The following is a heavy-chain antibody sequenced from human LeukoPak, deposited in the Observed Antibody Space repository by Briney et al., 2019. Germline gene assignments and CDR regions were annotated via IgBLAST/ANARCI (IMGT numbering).Heavy chain of an antibody. D-gene: IGHD5-18*01. J-gene: IGHJ4*02. V-gene: IGHV3-48*03. CDR2: ISSGGSTI. CDR1: GFSFSSYE. CDR3: AREGTAMLEYSFDY. Sequence: GGSLRLSCAASGFSFSSYEMIWVRQAPGKGLEWLSYISSGGSTIYYADSVRGRFTISRDNAKNSLYLQMNSLRAEDTAVYYCAREGTAMLEYSFDYWGQGTLVNVSS.